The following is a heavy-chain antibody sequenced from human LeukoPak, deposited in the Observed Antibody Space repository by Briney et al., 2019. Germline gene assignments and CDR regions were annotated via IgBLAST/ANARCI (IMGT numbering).Heavy chain of an antibody. J-gene: IGHJ4*02. D-gene: IGHD3-10*01. Sequence: PGGSLSLSCAASGFSFSRYWMHWVRHSPGKGLVWVSRINEDGSTTTYADSVKGRFTISRDNSKNTVYLQMNSLRAEDTAVYYCARVPYGSGTYTDYWGRGTLVTVSS. CDR3: ARVPYGSGTYTDY. V-gene: IGHV3-74*03. CDR1: GFSFSRYW. CDR2: INEDGSTT.